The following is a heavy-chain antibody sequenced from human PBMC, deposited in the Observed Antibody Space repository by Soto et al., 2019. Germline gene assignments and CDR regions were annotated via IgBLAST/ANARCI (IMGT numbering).Heavy chain of an antibody. Sequence: QITLKESGPTLVKPTQTLTLTCTFSGFSLSTSGVGVGWIRQPPGKALEWLALLYWNDDKRYSTYLKSRLTITKNTSKNQVVLTMTNMDPVDTATYYCAHRHVLLWFGESIIFDYWGQGTLVTVSS. CDR1: GFSLSTSGVG. J-gene: IGHJ4*02. CDR3: AHRHVLLWFGESIIFDY. CDR2: LYWNDDK. D-gene: IGHD3-10*01. V-gene: IGHV2-5*01.